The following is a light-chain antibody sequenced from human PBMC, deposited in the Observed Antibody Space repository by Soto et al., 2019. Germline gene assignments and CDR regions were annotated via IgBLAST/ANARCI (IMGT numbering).Light chain of an antibody. CDR2: KTS. V-gene: IGKV1-5*03. CDR1: QSISTW. J-gene: IGKJ1*01. CDR3: QHYYNYPWT. Sequence: DVQMTQSPSILYASVGDRVTITCRASQSISTWLAWYQQKPGKPPNLLIYKTSTLQSGVPSRFSGGGSGTEFTLMISSLQPDDFATYYCQHYYNYPWTFGQGTKLDMK.